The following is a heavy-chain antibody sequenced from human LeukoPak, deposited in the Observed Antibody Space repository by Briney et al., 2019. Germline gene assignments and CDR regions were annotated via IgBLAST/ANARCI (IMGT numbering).Heavy chain of an antibody. D-gene: IGHD5-24*01. CDR3: ARDSGDYNYDY. V-gene: IGHV4-39*02. CDR1: GGSISSSSYY. CDR2: VYYRGST. J-gene: IGHJ4*02. Sequence: SETLSLTCSVSGGSISSSSYYWGWIRQPPGKGLEWIGNVYYRGSTYYNPSLKSRVTISVDTSKNQFSLTLNAVTAADTAVYSCARDSGDYNYDYWGQGTLISVSS.